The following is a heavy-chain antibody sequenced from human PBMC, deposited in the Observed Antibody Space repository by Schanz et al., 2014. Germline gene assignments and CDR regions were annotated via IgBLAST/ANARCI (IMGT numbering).Heavy chain of an antibody. V-gene: IGHV3-21*01. J-gene: IGHJ4*02. CDR2: ISYGTSYI. CDR3: ARDLPRTFLFDY. CDR1: GFTFSAYY. Sequence: EVQLVESGGGLVQPGGSLRLSCAASGFTFSAYYMDWVRQAPGKGLEWVSSISYGTSYIYYAESVKGRFTISRDNAKNSLYLQMNGLRAEDTAVYYCARDLPRTFLFDYWGQGTLVTVSS.